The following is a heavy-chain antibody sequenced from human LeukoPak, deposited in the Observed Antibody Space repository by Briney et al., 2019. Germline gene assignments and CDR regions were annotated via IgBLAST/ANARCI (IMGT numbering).Heavy chain of an antibody. J-gene: IGHJ6*02. D-gene: IGHD3-10*01. CDR3: ARDVVVVTTGSGSPLYYYYYYGMDV. CDR1: GFNFSSYV. Sequence: GGSLRLSCAASGFNFSSYVMSWVRRAPGKGLEWVSGISGSGGRTFYADSVKGRFTISRDNSKNSLYLQMNSLRAEDTAVYYCARDVVVVTTGSGSPLYYYYYYGMDVWGQGTTVTVSS. V-gene: IGHV3-23*01. CDR2: ISGSGGRT.